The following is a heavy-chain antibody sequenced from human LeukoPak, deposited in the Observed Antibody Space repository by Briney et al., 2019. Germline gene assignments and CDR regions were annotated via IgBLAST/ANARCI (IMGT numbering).Heavy chain of an antibody. CDR3: AKAGGTMDTAMVG. Sequence: GGSLRLSCAASGFTFSSYGMHWVRQAPGKGLEWVAVIWNDGSNKYYADSVKGRFTISRDNSKNTLYLQMNSLRAEDTAVYYCAKAGGTMDTAMVGWGQGTLVTVSS. CDR2: IWNDGSNK. CDR1: GFTFSSYG. V-gene: IGHV3-33*06. D-gene: IGHD5-18*01. J-gene: IGHJ4*02.